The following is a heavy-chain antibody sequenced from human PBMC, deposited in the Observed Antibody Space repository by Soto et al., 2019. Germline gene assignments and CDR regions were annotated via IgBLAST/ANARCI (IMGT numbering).Heavy chain of an antibody. D-gene: IGHD6-6*01. Sequence: QVQLVESGGGVVQPGRSLRLSCEVSGFAFSSYAMHWVRQGPGKGLEWVTVISYDGRNKNYAESVKGRFTISRDNSKKTVYLQMNGLRTEDTALYYCAKDGQLGGVDYWGQGAVVTVSS. CDR1: GFAFSSYA. CDR2: ISYDGRNK. CDR3: AKDGQLGGVDY. V-gene: IGHV3-30*04. J-gene: IGHJ4*02.